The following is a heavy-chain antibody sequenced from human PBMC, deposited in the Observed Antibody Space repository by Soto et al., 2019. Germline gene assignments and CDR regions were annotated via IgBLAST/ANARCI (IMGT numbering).Heavy chain of an antibody. CDR3: ARDSDYGSGSSSS. Sequence: QVQLVQSGAEVKKPGSSVKVSCKASGGTFSSYTISWVRQAPGQGLEWMGRIIPILGIANYAQKFQGRVTITADKSTSTAYMELSSLRSEDTAVYYCARDSDYGSGSSSSWGQGTLVTVSS. CDR1: GGTFSSYT. D-gene: IGHD3-10*01. V-gene: IGHV1-69*08. J-gene: IGHJ4*02. CDR2: IIPILGIA.